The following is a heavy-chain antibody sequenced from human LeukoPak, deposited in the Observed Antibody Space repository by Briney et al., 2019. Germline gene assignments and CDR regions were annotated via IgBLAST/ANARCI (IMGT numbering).Heavy chain of an antibody. V-gene: IGHV3-21*01. CDR2: ISSSSSYI. CDR3: ARDQGSSFRWWERFDP. D-gene: IGHD2-15*01. Sequence: GGSLRLSCAASGFTFSTYSMNWVRQAPGKGLEWVSSISSSSSYIYYADSVKGRFTISRDNAKNSLYLQMNSLRAEDTAVYYCARDQGSSFRWWERFDPWGQGTLVTVSS. J-gene: IGHJ5*02. CDR1: GFTFSTYS.